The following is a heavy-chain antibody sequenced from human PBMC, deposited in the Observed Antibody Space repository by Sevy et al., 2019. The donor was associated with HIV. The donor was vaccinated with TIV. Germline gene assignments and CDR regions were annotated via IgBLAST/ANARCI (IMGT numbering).Heavy chain of an antibody. CDR1: GFTFSNYA. D-gene: IGHD3-22*01. V-gene: IGHV3-30-3*01. J-gene: IGHJ3*02. CDR2: ISYDGSNK. Sequence: GGSLRLSCAASGFTFSNYAMHWVRQAPGKGLEWVAVISYDGSNKYYADSVKGRFTISRDNSKNTLYLQMNSLRAEDTAVYYCARDSFYESEHYDSFDIWGQGTMVTVSS. CDR3: ARDSFYESEHYDSFDI.